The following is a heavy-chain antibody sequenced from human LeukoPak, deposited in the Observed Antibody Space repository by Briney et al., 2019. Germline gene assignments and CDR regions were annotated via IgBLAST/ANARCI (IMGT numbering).Heavy chain of an antibody. D-gene: IGHD4-23*01. CDR1: GGTFSSYA. CDR2: IIPIFGTA. V-gene: IGHV1-69*05. J-gene: IGHJ4*02. CDR3: ARVYGGHQDLKYYFDY. Sequence: SVKVSCKASGGTFSSYAISWVRQAPGQGLEWMGGIIPIFGTANYAQKFQGRVTITTDESTSTAYMELSSLRSEDTAVYYCARVYGGHQDLKYYFDYWGQGTLVTVSS.